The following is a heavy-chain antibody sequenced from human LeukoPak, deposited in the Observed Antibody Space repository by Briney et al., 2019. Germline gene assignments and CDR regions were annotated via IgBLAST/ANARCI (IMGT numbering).Heavy chain of an antibody. J-gene: IGHJ4*02. V-gene: IGHV4-34*01. CDR3: ARGPIPTYYYDSSGYYYFDY. CDR2: INHSGST. D-gene: IGHD3-22*01. Sequence: SETLSLTCAVCGGSFSGYYWSWIRQPPGKGLEWIGEINHSGSTNYNPSLKSRVTISVDTSKNQFSLKLSSVTAADTAVYYCARGPIPTYYYDSSGYYYFDYWGQGTLVTVSS. CDR1: GGSFSGYY.